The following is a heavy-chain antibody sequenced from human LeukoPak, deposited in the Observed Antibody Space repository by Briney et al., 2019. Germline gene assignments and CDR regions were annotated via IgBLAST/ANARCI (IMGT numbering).Heavy chain of an antibody. J-gene: IGHJ4*02. CDR1: GGTFSSYA. CDR2: IIPIFGTA. D-gene: IGHD3-22*01. V-gene: IGHV1-69*05. CDR3: AREGSSGYSFCDY. Sequence: SVKVSCKASGGTFSSYAISWVRQAPGQGLEWMGGIIPIFGTANYAQKFQGRVTITTDESTSTAYMELSSLRSEDTAVYYCAREGSSGYSFCDYWGQGTLVTVSS.